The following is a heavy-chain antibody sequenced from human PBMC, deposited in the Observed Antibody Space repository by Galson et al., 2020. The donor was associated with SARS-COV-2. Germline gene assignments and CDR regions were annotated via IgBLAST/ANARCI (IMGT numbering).Heavy chain of an antibody. CDR2: LWYDGTNE. J-gene: IGHJ6*02. CDR1: GFTFSRYA. Sequence: TGGSLRLSCAASGFTFSRYAMHWVRQVPGKGLEWVALLWYDGTNEAYADSVKGRFTISRDNFRNTLSLQMNSLRAEDTAVYYCAREYKPSSMDVWGQGTTVTVSS. V-gene: IGHV3-33*01. CDR3: AREYKPSSMDV. D-gene: IGHD2-2*01.